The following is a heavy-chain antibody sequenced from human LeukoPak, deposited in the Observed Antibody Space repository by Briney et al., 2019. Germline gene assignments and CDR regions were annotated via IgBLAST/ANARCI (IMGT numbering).Heavy chain of an antibody. CDR3: ARDLERRGSTTVDY. V-gene: IGHV3-53*01. CDR1: GFSVSNTY. Sequence: PGGSLRLSCAASGFSVSNTYMSWVRPAPGKGLEWVSIIYSGGNTYYADSVKGRFTISRDNSKNTLYLQMNRLRPEDTAVYYCARDLERRGSTTVDYWGQGTLVTVSS. J-gene: IGHJ4*02. D-gene: IGHD2-2*01. CDR2: IYSGGNT.